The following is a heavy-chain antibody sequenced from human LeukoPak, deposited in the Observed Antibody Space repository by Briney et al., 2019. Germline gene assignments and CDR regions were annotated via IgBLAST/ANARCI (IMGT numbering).Heavy chain of an antibody. CDR2: VSGSGSGT. Sequence: GGSLKLSCAASGFTSNNYAMSWVRQAPGKGLEWVSGVSGSGSGTYYADSVKGRFTISRDNSKNTLFLQMSSLRAEDTAVYYCAKVSAMGTTTGYFDYWGQGTLVTVSS. V-gene: IGHV3-23*01. D-gene: IGHD1-7*01. CDR1: GFTSNNYA. CDR3: AKVSAMGTTTGYFDY. J-gene: IGHJ4*02.